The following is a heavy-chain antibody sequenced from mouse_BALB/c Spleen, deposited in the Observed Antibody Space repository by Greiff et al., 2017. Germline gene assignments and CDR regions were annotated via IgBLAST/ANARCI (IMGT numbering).Heavy chain of an antibody. CDR3: ARPLDSSGYLPFAY. Sequence: EVKLVESGPELVKPGASVKISCKASGYTFTDYNMHWVKQSHGKSLEWIGYIYPYNGGTGYNQKFKSKATLTVDNSSSTAYMELRSLTSEDSAVYYCARPLDSSGYLPFAYWGQGTLVTVSA. D-gene: IGHD3-2*01. CDR2: IYPYNGGT. V-gene: IGHV1S29*02. J-gene: IGHJ3*01. CDR1: GYTFTDYN.